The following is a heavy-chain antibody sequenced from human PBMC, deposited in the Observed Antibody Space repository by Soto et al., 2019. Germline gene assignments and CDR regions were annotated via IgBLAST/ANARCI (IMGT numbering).Heavy chain of an antibody. V-gene: IGHV3-23*01. CDR2: ITDSGDST. Sequence: GGSLRLSCAASGFTFFTYAMSWVRQAPGKGLEWVSSITDSGDSTYYADSVKGRFTISRDNSKNTLYLQMKSLRAEDTAVYYCAKDTTVVNFIFDYWGQGTLVTVSS. D-gene: IGHD2-2*01. CDR1: GFTFFTYA. J-gene: IGHJ4*02. CDR3: AKDTTVVNFIFDY.